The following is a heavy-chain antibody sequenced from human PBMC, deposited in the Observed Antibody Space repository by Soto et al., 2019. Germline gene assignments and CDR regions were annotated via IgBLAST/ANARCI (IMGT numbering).Heavy chain of an antibody. CDR3: AKSAYNWKDRFFDF. J-gene: IGHJ4*02. D-gene: IGHD1-1*01. V-gene: IGHV3-30*18. CDR1: GFTFSNYG. CDR2: ISYDGNNK. Sequence: QVQLVESGGGVVQPGRSLRLSCAASGFTFSNYGMHWVRQAPGKGLEWVAVISYDGNNKYYADSVKGRFTISRDNSKNTLYLQMNSLRAEDTAVYYCAKSAYNWKDRFFDFWCQGPLFTVS.